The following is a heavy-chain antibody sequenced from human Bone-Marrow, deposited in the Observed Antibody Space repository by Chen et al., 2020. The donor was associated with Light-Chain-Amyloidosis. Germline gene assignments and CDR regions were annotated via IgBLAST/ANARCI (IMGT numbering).Heavy chain of an antibody. V-gene: IGHV3-21*01. CDR1: GFTFSSYS. Sequence: EVQLVESGGGLVKPGGSLRLSCAASGFTFSSYSMNWVRQAPGKGLEWVASISSSNSYISYADAVKGQLTISRDNAKNSLSLQMNSLRAEDTAVYYCARDPLDFWSGPSYYYYGMDVWGQGTTVTVSS. D-gene: IGHD3-3*01. CDR2: ISSSNSYI. CDR3: ARDPLDFWSGPSYYYYGMDV. J-gene: IGHJ6*02.